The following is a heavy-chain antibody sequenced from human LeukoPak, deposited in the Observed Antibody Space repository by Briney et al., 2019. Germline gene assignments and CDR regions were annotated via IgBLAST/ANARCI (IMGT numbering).Heavy chain of an antibody. CDR3: ARGVRGYSGYDWTLIFDC. D-gene: IGHD5-12*01. CDR1: GGSISDFY. V-gene: IGHV4-59*08. CDR2: AYYSGST. J-gene: IGHJ4*02. Sequence: SETLSLTCTVSGGSISDFYWSWIRQSPGKGLEWIWYAYYSGSTYYNPSLKSRVTISVDTSKNQFSLQLSSVTAADTAVYYCARGVRGYSGYDWTLIFDCWGQGTLVTVSS.